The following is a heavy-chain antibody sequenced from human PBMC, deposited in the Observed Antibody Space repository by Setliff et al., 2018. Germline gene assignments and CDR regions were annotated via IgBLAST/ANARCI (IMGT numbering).Heavy chain of an antibody. CDR1: GYTFTSYY. V-gene: IGHV1-46*01. CDR3: ARELLFGGVIFGY. Sequence: ASVKVSCKASGYTFTSYYMHWVRQAPGQGLEWMGIINPSGGFTSYTQKFQDRVTMTRDTSTSTVYMELSSLRSGDTAMYYCARELLFGGVIFGYWGQGTLVTVSS. D-gene: IGHD3-3*01. CDR2: INPSGGFT. J-gene: IGHJ4*02.